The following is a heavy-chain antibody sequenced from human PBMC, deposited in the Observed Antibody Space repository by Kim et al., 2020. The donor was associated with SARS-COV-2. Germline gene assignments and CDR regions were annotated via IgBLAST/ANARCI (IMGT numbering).Heavy chain of an antibody. D-gene: IGHD3-10*01. Sequence: SETLSLTCTVSGGSISSSSCYWGWIRQPPGKGLEWIGSIFYSGDTYYNPSLKSRVTISVETSKNQFSLKLSSVTAADTAVYYCARGDRGSGTYYNILEYWGQGTLVPVSS. CDR1: GGSISSSSCY. CDR3: ARGDRGSGTYYNILEY. V-gene: IGHV4-39*01. CDR2: IFYSGDT. J-gene: IGHJ4*02.